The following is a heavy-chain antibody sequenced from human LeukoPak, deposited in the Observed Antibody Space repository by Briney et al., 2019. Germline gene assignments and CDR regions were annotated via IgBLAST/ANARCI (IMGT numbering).Heavy chain of an antibody. V-gene: IGHV4-61*01. CDR2: IYYSGST. D-gene: IGHD1-26*01. CDR3: ARAAYSGSYHSDY. J-gene: IGHJ4*02. CDR1: GGSVNSGSYY. Sequence: PSETLSLTCAVSGGSVNSGSYYWNWIRQPPGKGLEWIGYIYYSGSTNYNPSLKSRVTISVDTSKNQFSLKLSSVTAADTAVYYCARAAYSGSYHSDYWGQGTLVTVSS.